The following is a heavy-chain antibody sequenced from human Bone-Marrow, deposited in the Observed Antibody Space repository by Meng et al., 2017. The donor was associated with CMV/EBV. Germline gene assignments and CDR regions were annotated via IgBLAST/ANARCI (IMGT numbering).Heavy chain of an antibody. V-gene: IGHV3-9*01. CDR1: GFTFDDYA. CDR2: ISWNSGSI. D-gene: IGHD2-2*02. J-gene: IGHJ6*02. CDR3: ARDRIYCSSTSCYISGGMDV. Sequence: SLKISCAASGFTFDDYAMHWVRQAPGKGLEWVSGISWNSGSIGYADSVKGRFTISRDNSKNTLYLQMNSLRAEDTAVYYCARDRIYCSSTSCYISGGMDVWGQGTTVTVSS.